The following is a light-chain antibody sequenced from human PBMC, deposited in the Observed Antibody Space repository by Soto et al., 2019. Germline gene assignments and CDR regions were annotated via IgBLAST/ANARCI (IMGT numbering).Light chain of an antibody. CDR3: QKYSSVPL. V-gene: IGKV1-27*01. CDR1: QGISNY. J-gene: IGKJ3*01. CDR2: AAS. Sequence: DIQMTQSPSSLSASVGDRVTITCRASQGISNYIAWYQQKPGKAPKHLIYAASTLQSGVPSRFSGSGSGTDFTLTINSLQPEDVATYSCQKYSSVPLFGPGTKVDIK.